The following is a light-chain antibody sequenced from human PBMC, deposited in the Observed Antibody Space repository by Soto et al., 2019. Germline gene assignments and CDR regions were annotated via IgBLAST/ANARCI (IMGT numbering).Light chain of an antibody. J-gene: IGLJ3*02. Sequence: QSALTQPASVAGSPGQSITISCTGTRSDIGIYNYVSWYQQHPGKAPKLIICEVYNRPSGVSTRFSGSKSGNTASLTISGLRPEDEADYYCTSFTTTNILVFGGGTKLTVL. CDR2: EVY. CDR1: RSDIGIYNY. V-gene: IGLV2-14*01. CDR3: TSFTTTNILV.